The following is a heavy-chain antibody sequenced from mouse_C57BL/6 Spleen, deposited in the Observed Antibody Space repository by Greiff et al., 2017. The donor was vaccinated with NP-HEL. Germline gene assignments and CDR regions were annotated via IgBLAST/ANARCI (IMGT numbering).Heavy chain of an antibody. Sequence: EVKVVESGEGLVKPGGSLKLSCAASGFTFSSYAMSWVRQTPEKRLEWVAYISSGGDYIYYADTVKGRFTISRDNARNTLYLQMSSLKSEDTAMYYCTRDGGQLRLFAYWGQGTLVTVSA. CDR2: ISSGGDYI. CDR3: TRDGGQLRLFAY. J-gene: IGHJ3*01. V-gene: IGHV5-9-1*02. CDR1: GFTFSSYA. D-gene: IGHD3-2*02.